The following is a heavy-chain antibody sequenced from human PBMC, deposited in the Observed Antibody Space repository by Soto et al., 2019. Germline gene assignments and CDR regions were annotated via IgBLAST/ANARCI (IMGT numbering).Heavy chain of an antibody. J-gene: IGHJ3*02. Sequence: PGGSLRLSCAASGFTFSSYGMHWVRQAPGKGLEWVAVISYDGSNKYYADSVKGRFTISRDNSKNTLYLQMNSLRAEDTAVYYCAKDIFTGTPAFDIWGQGTMVTVSS. D-gene: IGHD3-9*01. CDR2: ISYDGSNK. CDR1: GFTFSSYG. CDR3: AKDIFTGTPAFDI. V-gene: IGHV3-30*18.